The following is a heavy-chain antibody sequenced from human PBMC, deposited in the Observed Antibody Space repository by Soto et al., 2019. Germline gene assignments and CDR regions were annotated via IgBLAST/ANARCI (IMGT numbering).Heavy chain of an antibody. CDR2: IYHSGST. Sequence: SETLSLTCAVSSGSISSSNWWSWVRQPPGKGLEWIGEIYHSGSTNYNPSLKSRVTISVDTSKNQFSLKLSSVTAADTAVYYCARDRLGHFDYWGQGTLVTVSS. J-gene: IGHJ4*02. D-gene: IGHD2-21*01. V-gene: IGHV4-4*02. CDR1: SGSISSSNW. CDR3: ARDRLGHFDY.